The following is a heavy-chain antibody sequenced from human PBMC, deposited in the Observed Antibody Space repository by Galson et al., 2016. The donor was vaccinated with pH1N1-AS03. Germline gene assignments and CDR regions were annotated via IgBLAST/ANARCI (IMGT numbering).Heavy chain of an antibody. J-gene: IGHJ4*02. CDR2: IYWNDAK. D-gene: IGHD6-13*01. Sequence: PALVKPTQTLTLTCTFSGFSLSTTSVGVGWIRQPPGKALEWLALIYWNDAKRYSPSLKSRLTITKDTSRHQVVLTMTNVDPVDTATYYCTHAGTGSNSSWTCFDYWGQGTPVTVSS. V-gene: IGHV2-5*01. CDR1: GFSLSTTSVG. CDR3: THAGTGSNSSWTCFDY.